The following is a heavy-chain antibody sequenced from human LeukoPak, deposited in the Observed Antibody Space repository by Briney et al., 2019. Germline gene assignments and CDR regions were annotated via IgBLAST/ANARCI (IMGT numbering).Heavy chain of an antibody. V-gene: IGHV1-2*02. CDR3: ASLPPYSGSYYYFDY. J-gene: IGHJ4*02. D-gene: IGHD1-26*01. CDR1: GYTFTGYY. Sequence: ASVKVSCKASGYTFTGYYMHWVRQAPGQGLEWMGWINPNSGGTNYAQKFRGRVTMTRDTSISTAYMELSRLRSDDTAVYYCASLPPYSGSYYYFDYWGQGTLVTVSS. CDR2: INPNSGGT.